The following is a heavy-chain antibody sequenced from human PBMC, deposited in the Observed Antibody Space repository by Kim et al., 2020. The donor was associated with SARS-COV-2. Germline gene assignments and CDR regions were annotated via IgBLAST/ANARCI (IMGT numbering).Heavy chain of an antibody. J-gene: IGHJ6*02. V-gene: IGHV5-10-1*01. Sequence: GESLKISCKGSGYSFTSYWISWVRQMPGKGLEWMGRIDPSDSYTNYSPSFQGHVTISADKSISTAYLQWSSLKASDTAMYYCARDGSGSYYIGNYYYYGMDVWGQGTTVTVSS. CDR3: ARDGSGSYYIGNYYYYGMDV. D-gene: IGHD3-10*01. CDR1: GYSFTSYW. CDR2: IDPSDSYT.